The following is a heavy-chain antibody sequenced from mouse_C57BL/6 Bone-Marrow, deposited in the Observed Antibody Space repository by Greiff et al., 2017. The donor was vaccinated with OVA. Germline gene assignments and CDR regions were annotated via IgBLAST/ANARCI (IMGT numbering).Heavy chain of an antibody. Sequence: QVQLQQSGAELVRPGPSVKLSCKASGYTFTSYWMHWVKQRPGQGLEWIGVIDPSDSYTNYNQKFKGKATLTVDTSSSTAYMQLSSLTSEDSAVYYCARTSYYGSSYGYWGQGTTLTVSS. CDR1: GYTFTSYW. CDR2: IDPSDSYT. V-gene: IGHV1-59*01. J-gene: IGHJ2*01. CDR3: ARTSYYGSSYGY. D-gene: IGHD1-1*01.